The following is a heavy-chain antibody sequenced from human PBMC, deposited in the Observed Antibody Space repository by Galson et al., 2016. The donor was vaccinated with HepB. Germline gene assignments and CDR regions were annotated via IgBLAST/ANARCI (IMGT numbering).Heavy chain of an antibody. V-gene: IGHV3-11*01. CDR1: GFTFSDYY. J-gene: IGHJ4*02. CDR2: ISSSGSPI. D-gene: IGHD5-18*01. CDR3: ARVDSAMAYYFDY. Sequence: SLRLSCAASGFTFSDYYMSWIRRAPGKGLEWVSYISSSGSPIYYADSVKGRFTISRDNAKNSLYLQMNSLRAEDTAVYYCARVDSAMAYYFDYWGQGTLVTVSS.